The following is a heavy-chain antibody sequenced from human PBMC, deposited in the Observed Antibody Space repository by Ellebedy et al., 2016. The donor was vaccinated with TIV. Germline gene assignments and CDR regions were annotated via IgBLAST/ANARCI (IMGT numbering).Heavy chain of an antibody. D-gene: IGHD3-10*01. CDR3: ARDGFGGYLDS. Sequence: GESLKISCGASGFIFSNFWMHWVRQAPGKGLVWVSGISKDGRIPNYSDSVKGRFTISRDNAKNSLYLQMNSLRVEDTALYYCARDGFGGYLDSWGQGTLIIVSS. J-gene: IGHJ4*02. CDR2: ISKDGRIP. V-gene: IGHV3-74*01. CDR1: GFIFSNFW.